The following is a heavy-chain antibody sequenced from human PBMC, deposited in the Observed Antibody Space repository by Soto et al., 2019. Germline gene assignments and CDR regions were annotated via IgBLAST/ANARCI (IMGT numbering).Heavy chain of an antibody. Sequence: QVQLVQSGAEVKKPGSSVKVSCKASGGTFSSYAISWVLQAPGQGLEWMGRIIPILGIANYAQKFQGRVTITADKSTSTAYMELSSLRSEDTAVYYCARDSYCSSTSCYEGWFDPWGQGTLVTVSS. V-gene: IGHV1-69*04. D-gene: IGHD2-2*01. J-gene: IGHJ5*02. CDR1: GGTFSSYA. CDR3: ARDSYCSSTSCYEGWFDP. CDR2: IIPILGIA.